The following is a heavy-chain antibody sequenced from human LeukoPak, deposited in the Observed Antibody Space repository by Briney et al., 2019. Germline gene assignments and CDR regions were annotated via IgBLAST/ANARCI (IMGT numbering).Heavy chain of an antibody. J-gene: IGHJ3*02. Sequence: SQTLSLTCTVSGGSISSSSYYWGWIRQPPGKGLEWIGYIYYSGSTYYNPSLKSRVTISVDTSKNQFSLKLSSVTAADTAVYYCARDRLNPTDAFDIWGQGTMVTVSS. V-gene: IGHV4-30-4*08. CDR2: IYYSGST. CDR3: ARDRLNPTDAFDI. CDR1: GGSISSSSYY.